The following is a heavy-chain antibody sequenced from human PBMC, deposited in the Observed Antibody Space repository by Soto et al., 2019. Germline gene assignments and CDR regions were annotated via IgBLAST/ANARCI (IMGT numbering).Heavy chain of an antibody. CDR2: TYYRSKWYN. V-gene: IGHV6-1*01. CDR1: GDRVSSNSAA. D-gene: IGHD6-19*01. J-gene: IGHJ4*02. CDR3: AREEIAVAGRPFDY. Sequence: SQTLSLTCAISGDRVSSNSAAWTWIRQSPSRGLEWLGRTYYRSKWYNDYAVSVKSRITINPDTSKNQFSLQLNSVTPEDTAVYYCAREEIAVAGRPFDYWGQGTLVTVSS.